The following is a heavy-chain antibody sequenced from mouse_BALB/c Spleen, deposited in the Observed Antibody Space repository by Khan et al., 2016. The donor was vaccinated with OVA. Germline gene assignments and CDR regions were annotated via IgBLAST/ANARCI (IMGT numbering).Heavy chain of an antibody. V-gene: IGHV3-2*02. CDR1: GYSITSDYA. Sequence: EVRLVESGPGLVKPSQSLSLTCTVTGYSITSDYAWNWIRQFPGNKLEWMGYISYSGSTSYNPSLKSRISITRDTSKNQFFLQLNSVTTEDTATYYCASERIYYDYSHAMDYWGQGTSVTVSS. CDR2: ISYSGST. J-gene: IGHJ4*01. D-gene: IGHD2-4*01. CDR3: ASERIYYDYSHAMDY.